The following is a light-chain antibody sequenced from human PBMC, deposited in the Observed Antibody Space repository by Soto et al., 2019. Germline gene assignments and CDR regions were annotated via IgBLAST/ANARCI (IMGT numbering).Light chain of an antibody. CDR3: SSYTSSRTYV. CDR1: SSDVGGYNY. V-gene: IGLV2-14*01. Sequence: QSVLTQPASVSGSPGQSITISCTGTSSDVGGYNYVSWYQQHPGKAPKLMIYEVSNRPSGLSNRFSGSKSGNTASLTISGLQAEDEADYYCSSYTSSRTYVFGTGTKLTVL. J-gene: IGLJ1*01. CDR2: EVS.